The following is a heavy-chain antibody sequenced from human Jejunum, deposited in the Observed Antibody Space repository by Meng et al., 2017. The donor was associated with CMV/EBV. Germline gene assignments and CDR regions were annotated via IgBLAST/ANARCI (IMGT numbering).Heavy chain of an antibody. CDR2: ISYSGNT. CDR1: SLSSDNYY. D-gene: IGHD2/OR15-2a*01. J-gene: IGHJ6*02. CDR3: ARGWVEIRLSGVMDV. Sequence: SLSSDNYYWSWIRQPPGKGLEWIAYISYSGNTKNNPSLTSRVSISADAANNQFSLRLTSVTTADTAVYYCARGWVEIRLSGVMDVWGQGTTVTVSS. V-gene: IGHV4-61*01.